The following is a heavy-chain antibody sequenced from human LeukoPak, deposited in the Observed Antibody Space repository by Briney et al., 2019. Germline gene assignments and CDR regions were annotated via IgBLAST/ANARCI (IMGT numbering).Heavy chain of an antibody. D-gene: IGHD6-19*01. CDR1: GFTFSSYV. CDR2: ISGSGGST. J-gene: IGHJ3*02. V-gene: IGHV3-23*01. CDR3: AKARAGMYSSGWYSDAFVI. Sequence: GGSLRLSCAASGFTFSSYVMSWVRQAPGKGLEWVSAISGSGGSTYYADSVKGRFTISRDNSKNTLYLQMNSLRAEDTAVYYCAKARAGMYSSGWYSDAFVIWGQGTMVTVSS.